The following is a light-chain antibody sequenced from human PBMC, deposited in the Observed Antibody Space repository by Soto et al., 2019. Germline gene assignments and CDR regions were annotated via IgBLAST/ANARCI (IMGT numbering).Light chain of an antibody. CDR2: DAS. V-gene: IGKV3-11*01. Sequence: STQSSATLCLTPGERATLSCRTSLSVSVYLDWYQQKPGQAPRLLIYDASYRATGIPARFSGSGSGTDFTLTISSLEPEDFALYYCQQRYNWPPTFGQGTKVDI. J-gene: IGKJ1*01. CDR3: QQRYNWPPT. CDR1: LSVSVY.